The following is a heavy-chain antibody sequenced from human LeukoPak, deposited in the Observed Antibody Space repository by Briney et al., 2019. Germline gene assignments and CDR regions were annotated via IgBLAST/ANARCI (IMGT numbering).Heavy chain of an antibody. J-gene: IGHJ4*02. D-gene: IGHD3-9*01. CDR3: ARGPARKYYDILTGYYRPVDY. V-gene: IGHV3-23*01. CDR1: GFTFSSYA. CDR2: ISGSGGST. Sequence: GGSLRLSCAASGFTFSSYAMSWVRQAPGKGLEWVSAISGSGGSTYYADSVKGRFTISRDNSKNTLYLQMNSLRAEDTAVYYCARGPARKYYDILTGYYRPVDYWGQGTLVTVSS.